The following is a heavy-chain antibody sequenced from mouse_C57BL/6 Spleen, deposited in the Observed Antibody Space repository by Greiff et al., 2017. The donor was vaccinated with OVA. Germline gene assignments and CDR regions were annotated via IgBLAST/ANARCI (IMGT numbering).Heavy chain of an antibody. CDR2: IWWDDDK. CDR1: GFSLSTFGMG. J-gene: IGHJ1*03. Sequence: QVTLKESGPGILQPSQTLSLTCSFSGFSLSTFGMGVGWIRQPSGKGLEWLAHIWWDDDKYYNPALKSRLTISKDTSKNQVFLKIANVDTADTATYYCTITTVVAQGYFDVWGTGTTVTVSS. CDR3: TITTVVAQGYFDV. D-gene: IGHD1-1*01. V-gene: IGHV8-8*01.